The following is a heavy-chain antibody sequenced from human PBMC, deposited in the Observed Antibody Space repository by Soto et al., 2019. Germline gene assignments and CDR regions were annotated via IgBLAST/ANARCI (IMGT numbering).Heavy chain of an antibody. CDR3: ARGGITIYDYALDV. V-gene: IGHV4-34*01. Sequence: QVQLQQWGAGLLRPSETLSLTCAVDGGSFSGHYWSWIRQPPGKGLEWIGEINPSVSTKYNPSLKSRVTISADTSRNQFSLKLSSVTAADTAVFYCARGGITIYDYALDVWGQGTTVTVSS. D-gene: IGHD3-3*01. J-gene: IGHJ6*02. CDR2: INPSVST. CDR1: GGSFSGHY.